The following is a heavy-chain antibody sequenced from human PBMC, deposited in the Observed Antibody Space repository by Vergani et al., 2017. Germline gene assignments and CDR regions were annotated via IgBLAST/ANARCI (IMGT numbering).Heavy chain of an antibody. CDR1: GGSISSYY. D-gene: IGHD4-17*01. Sequence: QVQLQESGPGLVKPSETLSLTCTVSGGSISSYYWSWIRQPPGKGLEWIGYSYYSGSTNYNPSLKSRVTISVDTSKNQFSLKLSSVTAADTAVYYCARDPHIRTVREVWYFGLWGRGTLVTVSS. J-gene: IGHJ2*01. CDR3: ARDPHIRTVREVWYFGL. V-gene: IGHV4-59*01. CDR2: SYYSGST.